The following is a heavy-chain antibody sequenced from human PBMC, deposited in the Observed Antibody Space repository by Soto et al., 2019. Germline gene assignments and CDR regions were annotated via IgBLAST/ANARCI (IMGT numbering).Heavy chain of an antibody. V-gene: IGHV3-48*03. CDR3: VRDRFDSSGYCPFDY. J-gene: IGHJ4*02. CDR2: ISKSGSTK. Sequence: PGGSLRLSCAASGFPFSRYEMHWVRQAPGKGLEWISFISKSGSTKYYADSVTGRFTISRDDARNSLFLQMNSLRAEDSAVYFCVRDRFDSSGYCPFDYRGPGTLVTVSS. D-gene: IGHD3-22*01. CDR1: GFPFSRYE.